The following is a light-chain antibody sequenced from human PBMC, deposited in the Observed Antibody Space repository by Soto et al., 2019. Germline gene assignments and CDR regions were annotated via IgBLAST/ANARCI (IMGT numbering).Light chain of an antibody. V-gene: IGLV1-51*01. Sequence: QSVLTQPASVSGSPGQSITISCTGTSSDVGGYNYVSWYQQHPGKAPKLMIYDNNKRPSGIPDRFSGSKSGTSATLGITGLQTGDEATYYCGAWDSGLSAGVFGGGTKLTVL. CDR3: GAWDSGLSAGV. CDR1: SSDVGGYNY. J-gene: IGLJ3*02. CDR2: DNN.